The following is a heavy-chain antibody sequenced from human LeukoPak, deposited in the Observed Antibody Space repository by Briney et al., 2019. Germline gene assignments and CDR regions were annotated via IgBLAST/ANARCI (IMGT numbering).Heavy chain of an antibody. V-gene: IGHV4-59*01. CDR2: IYYSGST. CDR1: GGSISSYY. CDR3: ARDNAPRGYRAYYYYGMDV. Sequence: PSETLSLTCTVSGGSISSYYWSWIRQPPGKGPEWIGYIYYSGSTNYNPSLKSRVTISVDTSKNQFSLKLSSVTAADTAVYYCARDNAPRGYRAYYYYGMDVWGQGTTVTVSS. J-gene: IGHJ6*02. D-gene: IGHD3-22*01.